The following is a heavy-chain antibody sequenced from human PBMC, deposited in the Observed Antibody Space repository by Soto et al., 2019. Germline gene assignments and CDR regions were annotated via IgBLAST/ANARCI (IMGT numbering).Heavy chain of an antibody. D-gene: IGHD3-3*01. CDR3: ARAPMRFLEWSYGGMDV. V-gene: IGHV1-18*01. Sequence: QVQLVQSGDDVKKPGDSVKVSCKASGYTLTSYGISWVRQAPGQGLEWVGWTSADNGHTIYAERLQGRVTVTADTSTRTVYMELRSLRPDDTALYYCARAPMRFLEWSYGGMDVWGQGTTVTVSS. J-gene: IGHJ6*02. CDR2: TSADNGHT. CDR1: GYTLTSYG.